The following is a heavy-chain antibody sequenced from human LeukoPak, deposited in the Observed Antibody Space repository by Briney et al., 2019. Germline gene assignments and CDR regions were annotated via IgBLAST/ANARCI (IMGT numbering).Heavy chain of an antibody. J-gene: IGHJ4*02. V-gene: IGHV4-31*03. CDR1: GGSISSGGYY. Sequence: PSETLSLTCTVSGGSISSGGYYWSWIRQHPGKGLEWIGYIYYSGSTYCNPSLKSRVTISVDTSKNQFSLKLSSVTAADTAVYYCVRVPAAMLYYFDYWGQGTLVTVSS. D-gene: IGHD2-2*01. CDR3: VRVPAAMLYYFDY. CDR2: IYYSGST.